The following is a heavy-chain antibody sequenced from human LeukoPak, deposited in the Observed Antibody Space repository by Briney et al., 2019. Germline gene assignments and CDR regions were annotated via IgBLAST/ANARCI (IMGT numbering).Heavy chain of an antibody. V-gene: IGHV4-34*01. CDR2: INHSGST. J-gene: IGHJ3*02. Sequence: SETLSLTCAVYGGSFSGYYWSWIRQPPGKGLEWIGEINHSGSTNYNPSLKSRVTISVDTSKNQFSLKLSSVTAADTAVYYCARYGSSGYYLVHGAFDIWGQGTMVTVSS. CDR3: ARYGSSGYYLVHGAFDI. D-gene: IGHD3-22*01. CDR1: GGSFSGYY.